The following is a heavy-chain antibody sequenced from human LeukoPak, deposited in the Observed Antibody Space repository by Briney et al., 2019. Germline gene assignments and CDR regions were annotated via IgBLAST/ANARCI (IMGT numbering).Heavy chain of an antibody. CDR2: IYTSGST. D-gene: IGHD2-2*01. CDR3: AISLGYCSSTSCYWDDY. Sequence: SETLSLTCTVSGGSISSYYWSWLRQPAGKGLEWIGRIYTSGSTNYNPSLKSRVTMSVDTSKNQFSLKLSSVTAADTAVYYCAISLGYCSSTSCYWDDYWGQGTLVTVSS. J-gene: IGHJ4*02. V-gene: IGHV4-4*07. CDR1: GGSISSYY.